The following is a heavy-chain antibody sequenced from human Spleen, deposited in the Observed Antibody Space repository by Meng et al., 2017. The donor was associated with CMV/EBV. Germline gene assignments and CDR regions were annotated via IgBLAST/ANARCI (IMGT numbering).Heavy chain of an antibody. V-gene: IGHV3-30*04. CDR1: GFTFSNYA. Sequence: GESLKISCAASGFTFSNYAMHWVRQAPGKGLEWVTFISYDGSNEYYADSVKGRFTTSKDNSKNTLYLQMNSLRAEDTAVYYCARDYSVTGWPPDYWGQGTLVTVSS. CDR3: ARDYSVTGWPPDY. CDR2: ISYDGSNE. J-gene: IGHJ4*02. D-gene: IGHD6-19*01.